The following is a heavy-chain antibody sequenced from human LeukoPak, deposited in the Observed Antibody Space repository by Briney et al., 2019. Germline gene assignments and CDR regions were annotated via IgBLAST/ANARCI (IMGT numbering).Heavy chain of an antibody. J-gene: IGHJ4*02. CDR2: ISSSSSYI. Sequence: GGSLRLSCAASGFTFSSYSMNWVRQAPGKGLEWVSSISSSSSYIYYADSVKGRFTISRDNAKNSLYLQMNSLRAEDTAVYYCARVGIVGATMGLSDYWGQGTLVTVSS. D-gene: IGHD1-26*01. CDR3: ARVGIVGATMGLSDY. V-gene: IGHV3-21*01. CDR1: GFTFSSYS.